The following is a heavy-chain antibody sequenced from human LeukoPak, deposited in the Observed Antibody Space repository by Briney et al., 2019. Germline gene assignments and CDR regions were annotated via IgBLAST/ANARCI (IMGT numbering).Heavy chain of an antibody. D-gene: IGHD6-13*01. V-gene: IGHV3-30*04. CDR2: ISYDGSVE. Sequence: PGRSLRLSCAASGFTFSNYAMHWVGQAPGKGLEWVALISYDGSVEKNAASVKGRFTISRDNSKNTLYLQMNSLRTEDTAVYYCARALGSSWDSSLDSWGQGTLVPVSS. CDR1: GFTFSNYA. J-gene: IGHJ4*02. CDR3: ARALGSSWDSSLDS.